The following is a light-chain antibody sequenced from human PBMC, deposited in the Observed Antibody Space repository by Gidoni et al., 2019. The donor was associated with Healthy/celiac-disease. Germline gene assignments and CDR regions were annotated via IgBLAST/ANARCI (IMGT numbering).Light chain of an antibody. CDR3: QQRSNWPPT. Sequence: IVLTPSPATLSLSPWEKATLSFRASQSVSSYLAWYHQKPGQAHRLLIYDASNRATGIPARFSGSGSGTDFTLTISSLEPEDFAVYYCQQRSNWPPTFXGXTKVEIK. J-gene: IGKJ4*01. CDR1: QSVSSY. CDR2: DAS. V-gene: IGKV3-11*01.